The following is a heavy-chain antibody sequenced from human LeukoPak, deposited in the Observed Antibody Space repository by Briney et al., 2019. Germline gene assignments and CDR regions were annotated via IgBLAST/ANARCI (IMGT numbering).Heavy chain of an antibody. CDR1: GYTFTSYY. Sequence: ASVKVSCKASGYTFTSYYMHWVRQAPGQGLEWMGIINPSGGSTSYAQKFQGRVTMTRDMSTSTVYMELSSLRSEDTAVYYCARVYYDSSGYLTFDYWGQGTLVTVSS. CDR3: ARVYYDSSGYLTFDY. D-gene: IGHD3-22*01. J-gene: IGHJ4*02. V-gene: IGHV1-46*01. CDR2: INPSGGST.